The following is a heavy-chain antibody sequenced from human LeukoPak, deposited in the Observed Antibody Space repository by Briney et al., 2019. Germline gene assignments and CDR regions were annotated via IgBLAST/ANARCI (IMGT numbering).Heavy chain of an antibody. CDR2: ISSSSSSI. CDR1: GFTFNTYS. CDR3: ATKRFCSSTRCQDAFDI. V-gene: IGHV3-48*01. D-gene: IGHD2-2*01. J-gene: IGHJ3*02. Sequence: GGSLRLSCAASGFTFNTYSMNWVRQAPGKGLEWVSYISSSSSSIYYADSVKGRFTISRDNAKNSLYLQMCSLRAEDTAVYYCATKRFCSSTRCQDAFDIWGQGTMVTVSS.